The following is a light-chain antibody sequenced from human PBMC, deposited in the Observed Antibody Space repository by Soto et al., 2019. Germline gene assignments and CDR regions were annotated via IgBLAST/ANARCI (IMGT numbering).Light chain of an antibody. Sequence: DIQMTHSPSSLSASVGDRVIITCRASQTISSHLNWYQQKPGRAPNLLVYAASSLQSGVPSRFTGSGSGTDFTLTISSLQPEDFATYFCQQSYTTPITFGQGTRLEIK. CDR1: QTISSH. J-gene: IGKJ5*01. CDR3: QQSYTTPIT. V-gene: IGKV1-39*01. CDR2: AAS.